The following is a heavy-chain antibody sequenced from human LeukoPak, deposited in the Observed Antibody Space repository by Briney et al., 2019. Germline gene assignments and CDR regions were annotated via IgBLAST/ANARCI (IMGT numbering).Heavy chain of an antibody. J-gene: IGHJ4*02. V-gene: IGHV4-34*01. CDR1: GGSFSGYY. D-gene: IGHD2-15*01. CDR2: INHSGST. CDR3: ARALHCSGGSGYSHYFDY. Sequence: SETLSLTCAVYGGSFSGYYWSWIRQPPGKGLEWIGEINHSGSTNYNPSLKSRVTISVDTSKNQFSLKLSSVTAADTAVYYCARALHCSGGSGYSHYFDYWGQGTLVTVSS.